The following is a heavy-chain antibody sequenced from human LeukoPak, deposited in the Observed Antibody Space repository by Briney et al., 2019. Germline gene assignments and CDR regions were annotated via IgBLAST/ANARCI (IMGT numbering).Heavy chain of an antibody. J-gene: IGHJ4*02. V-gene: IGHV3-23*01. CDR1: GFT. CDR2: ISGSDGST. D-gene: IGHD3-9*01. Sequence: PGGSLRLSCAASGFTMSWVRQAPGKGLEWVSAISGSDGSTYYADSVKGRFTISRDNSKNTLYLQMNSLRAEDTAVYYYASGRTGYHYFDYWGQGTLVSVSS. CDR3: ASGRTGYHYFDY.